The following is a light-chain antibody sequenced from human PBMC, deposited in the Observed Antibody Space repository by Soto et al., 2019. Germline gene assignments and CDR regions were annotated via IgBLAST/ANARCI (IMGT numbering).Light chain of an antibody. Sequence: EMVLTQSPGTLSLSPGERATLSCRASQSVSNNYLAWYQQKPGQAPRLLIYGASNRATGIPDRFSGSGSGTEFTLTISRLETEDFAVYYCQQYGSSGKFGQSTKVDI. CDR2: GAS. CDR1: QSVSNNY. J-gene: IGKJ1*01. V-gene: IGKV3-20*01. CDR3: QQYGSSGK.